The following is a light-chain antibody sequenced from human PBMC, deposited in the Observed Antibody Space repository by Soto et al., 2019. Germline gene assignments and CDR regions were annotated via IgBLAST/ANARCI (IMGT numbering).Light chain of an antibody. CDR3: QDRSNWPWT. Sequence: EIVLTQSPATLSLSPGERATLSCRASQSVSSYLAWYQQKPGQAPRLLIYDASNRATGIPARFSGSGSGTDFTLTISSLEPEDCPVYYCQDRSNWPWTFGQGTKVEVK. CDR2: DAS. V-gene: IGKV3-11*01. J-gene: IGKJ1*01. CDR1: QSVSSY.